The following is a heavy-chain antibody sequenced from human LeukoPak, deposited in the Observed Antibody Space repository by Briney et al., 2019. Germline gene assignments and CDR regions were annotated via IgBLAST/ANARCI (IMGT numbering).Heavy chain of an antibody. CDR3: ARARFASTPYYYYYYMDV. D-gene: IGHD5/OR15-5a*01. J-gene: IGHJ6*03. CDR2: IYYSGST. CDR1: GGSISSHY. Sequence: SEALSLTCTVSGGSISSHYWSWIRQPPGKGLEWIGYIYYSGSTNYNPSLKSRGTISVDTSKNQFSLKLSSVTAADTAVYYCARARFASTPYYYYYYMDVWGKGTTVTVSS. V-gene: IGHV4-59*11.